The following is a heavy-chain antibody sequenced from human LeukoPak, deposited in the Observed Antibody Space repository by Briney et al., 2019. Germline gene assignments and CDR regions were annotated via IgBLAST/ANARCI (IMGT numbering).Heavy chain of an antibody. J-gene: IGHJ3*02. V-gene: IGHV3-23*01. CDR1: GFTFTDYA. D-gene: IGHD3-10*01. CDR2: ISAHSGGI. Sequence: GGSLRLSCAASGFTFTDYAMHWVRQTPGKGVEWVSCISAHSGGIYYADSVKGRFTISRDNSKNTLYLQMNSLRAEDTAVYYCAKAFGELVLDAFDIWGQGTMVTVSS. CDR3: AKAFGELVLDAFDI.